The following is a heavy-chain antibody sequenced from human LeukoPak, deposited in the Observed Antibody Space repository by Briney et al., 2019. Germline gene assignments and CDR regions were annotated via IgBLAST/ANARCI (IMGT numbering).Heavy chain of an antibody. CDR3: ARDRYYVPDY. J-gene: IGHJ4*02. D-gene: IGHD3-10*02. Sequence: PGGSLRLSCAGSGFSFSSYGMHWVRQAPGKGLEWMAFIRSDGSNKYYADSVKGRFTISRDNAKNTLYLQMDSLRAEDTAVYYCARDRYYVPDYWGQGTLVTVSS. CDR1: GFSFSSYG. V-gene: IGHV3-30*02. CDR2: IRSDGSNK.